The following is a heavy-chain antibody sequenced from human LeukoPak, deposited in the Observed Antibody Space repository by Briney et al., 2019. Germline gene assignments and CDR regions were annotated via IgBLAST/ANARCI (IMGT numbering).Heavy chain of an antibody. Sequence: GASVKVSCKASGYIFTNYYIHWVRQAPGQGLEWMGMINPSGGRTTYAKKFQGRVTMTRDTSTNTVYTELSSLRSDETAVYYCARDYYGGHNLYNFDFWGQGTRVIVSS. CDR1: GYIFTNYY. J-gene: IGHJ4*02. D-gene: IGHD3-10*01. V-gene: IGHV1-46*01. CDR3: ARDYYGGHNLYNFDF. CDR2: INPSGGRT.